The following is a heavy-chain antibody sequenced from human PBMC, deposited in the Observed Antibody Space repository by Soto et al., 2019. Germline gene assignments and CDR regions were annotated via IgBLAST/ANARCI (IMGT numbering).Heavy chain of an antibody. CDR2: IYDSGTT. D-gene: IGHD6-19*01. Sequence: QMQLQESGPGMVKPSGTLSLTCAVSGGSISNKNNWWSWVRQPPGKGLEWNGEIYDSGTTNYNPSLKSRVTISVDKAKNQFSLNLRSITAADTAVYYCARGTFQGPSYNSAWYECPFDPWGQGTLVTVSS. CDR1: GGSISNKNNW. V-gene: IGHV4-4*02. CDR3: ARGTFQGPSYNSAWYECPFDP. J-gene: IGHJ5*02.